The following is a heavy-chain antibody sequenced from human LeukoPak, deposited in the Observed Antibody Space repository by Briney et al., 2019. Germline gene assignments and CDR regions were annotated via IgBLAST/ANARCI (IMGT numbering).Heavy chain of an antibody. Sequence: GASVTVSCKASGGTFSSYAISWVRQAPGQGLEWMGGIIPIFGTANYAQKFQGRVTITADESTSTAYMELSSLRSEDTAVYYCETVRFGELLDFDYWGQGTLVTVSS. D-gene: IGHD3-10*01. CDR2: IIPIFGTA. J-gene: IGHJ4*02. CDR3: ETVRFGELLDFDY. CDR1: GGTFSSYA. V-gene: IGHV1-69*13.